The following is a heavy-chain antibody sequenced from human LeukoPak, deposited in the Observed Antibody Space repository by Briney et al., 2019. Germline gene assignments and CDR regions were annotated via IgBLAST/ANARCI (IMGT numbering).Heavy chain of an antibody. Sequence: SLSPSCAVSGFTLTTNYIGWVRQAAGKGREGGRVIYTGGSTYYPDSVKGRFTISRDNSKNTLYLQMNSLRAEDTAVYYCARDRGDDYYYYGMDVWGQGTTVTVSS. D-gene: IGHD2-21*02. V-gene: IGHV3-66*02. CDR1: GFTLTTNY. CDR3: ARDRGDDYYYYGMDV. J-gene: IGHJ6*02. CDR2: IYTGGST.